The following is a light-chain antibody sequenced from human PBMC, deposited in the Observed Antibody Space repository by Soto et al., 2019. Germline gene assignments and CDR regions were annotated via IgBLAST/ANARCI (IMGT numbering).Light chain of an antibody. Sequence: QPVLTQSPSASASLGASVKLTCTLSSGHSSYAIAWHQQQPEKGPRYLMKLNSDGSHTKGDGIPDRFSGSSSGAERYLTISSLQSEDAADYYCQTWGTDIKGVFGGGTNLTVL. CDR3: QTWGTDIKGV. CDR2: LNSDGSH. J-gene: IGLJ2*01. V-gene: IGLV4-69*01. CDR1: SGHSSYA.